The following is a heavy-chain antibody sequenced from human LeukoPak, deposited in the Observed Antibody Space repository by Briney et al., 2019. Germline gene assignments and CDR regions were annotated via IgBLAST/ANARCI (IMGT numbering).Heavy chain of an antibody. Sequence: SETLSLTCTVSGGSISSYYWSWIRQPPGKGLEWIGYIYYSGSTNYNPSLKSRVTISVDTSKNQFSLKLSSVTAADTAVYYCARQSARLEYCSSTSCVNWFDPWGQGTLVTVSS. J-gene: IGHJ5*02. CDR3: ARQSARLEYCSSTSCVNWFDP. CDR1: GGSISSYY. V-gene: IGHV4-59*08. D-gene: IGHD2-2*01. CDR2: IYYSGST.